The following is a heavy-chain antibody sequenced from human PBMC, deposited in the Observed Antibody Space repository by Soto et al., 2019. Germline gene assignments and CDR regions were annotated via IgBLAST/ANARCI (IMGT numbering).Heavy chain of an antibody. Sequence: PSETLSLTCAVYGGSFSGYYWSWIRQPPGKGLEWIGEINHSGSTNYNPPLKSRVTISVDTSKNQFSLKLSSVTAADTAVYYCARGWIFAYYGMDVWGQGTTVTVSS. V-gene: IGHV4-34*01. D-gene: IGHD2-2*03. J-gene: IGHJ6*02. CDR1: GGSFSGYY. CDR2: INHSGST. CDR3: ARGWIFAYYGMDV.